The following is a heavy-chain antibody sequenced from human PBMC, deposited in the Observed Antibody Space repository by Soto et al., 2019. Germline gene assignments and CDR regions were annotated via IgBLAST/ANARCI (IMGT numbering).Heavy chain of an antibody. V-gene: IGHV4-39*01. Sequence: SETLSLTCTVSGGSITGTTNYWGWIRQPPGRGLEWIGTVDYTGSTNYNPSLESRVTISVDTSKNQFSLNLRSVTAADTAVYYCARRTPLYASESSRFDPWGQGALVSVSS. D-gene: IGHD3-10*01. CDR2: VDYTGST. CDR1: GGSITGTTNY. J-gene: IGHJ5*02. CDR3: ARRTPLYASESSRFDP.